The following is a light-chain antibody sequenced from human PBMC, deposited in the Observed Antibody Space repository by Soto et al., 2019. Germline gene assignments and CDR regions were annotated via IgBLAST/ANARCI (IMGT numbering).Light chain of an antibody. CDR1: SSNIGSNT. Sequence: QSVLTQPPSTSATPGQRVTISCSGSSSNIGSNTANWYQQLPGTAPKLLIYSNDQRPSGVPDRFSGSKSGTSASLAISGLQSEDEADYYCAAWDDSMNGVVFGGGTQLTVL. CDR3: AAWDDSMNGVV. J-gene: IGLJ2*01. CDR2: SND. V-gene: IGLV1-44*01.